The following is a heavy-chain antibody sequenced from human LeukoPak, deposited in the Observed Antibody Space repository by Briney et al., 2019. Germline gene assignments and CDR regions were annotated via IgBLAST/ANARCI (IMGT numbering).Heavy chain of an antibody. J-gene: IGHJ5*02. Sequence: GPSVKASCKASAYSLTSYDINWVRHVTGQWLEWIGWINPNSGGTNYAQKFQGRVTMTRDTSISTAYMELSRLRSDDTAVYYCARGPPAAQSDGLDPWGQGTLVTVSS. D-gene: IGHD2-2*01. CDR3: ARGPPAAQSDGLDP. CDR2: INPNSGGT. V-gene: IGHV1-2*02. CDR1: AYSLTSYD.